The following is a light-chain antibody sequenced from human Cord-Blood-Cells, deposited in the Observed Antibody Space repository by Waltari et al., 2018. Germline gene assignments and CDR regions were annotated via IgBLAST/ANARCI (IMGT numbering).Light chain of an antibody. J-gene: IGLJ2*01. V-gene: IGLV2-8*01. Sequence: QSALTQPPSASGSPGQSVTISCTGTSSDVGGYNYVSWYQQHPGKAPKLMVYEVSKRPSGVPDRISGSKTRNTATLTVSGLQAEDEADYYCSSYAGSHNVVFGGGTKLTVL. CDR2: EVS. CDR1: SSDVGGYNY. CDR3: SSYAGSHNVV.